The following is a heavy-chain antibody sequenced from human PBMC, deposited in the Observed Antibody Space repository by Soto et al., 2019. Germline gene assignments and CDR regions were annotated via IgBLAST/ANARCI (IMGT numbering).Heavy chain of an antibody. V-gene: IGHV1-18*01. CDR1: GYTFIRYG. J-gene: IGHJ6*02. CDR2: ISPYNDYT. CDR3: ARGGYYDTAWGKLSYYGLDV. Sequence: QAQLVQSAAEVKKPGASVKVSCKASGYTFIRYGITWVRQAPGQGLEWMGWISPYNDYTNDAQKLQGRVRMTTDTSTRTVYMELRRLRSDDTAVYYCARGGYYDTAWGKLSYYGLDVGGQGTTVTVSS. D-gene: IGHD3-16*01.